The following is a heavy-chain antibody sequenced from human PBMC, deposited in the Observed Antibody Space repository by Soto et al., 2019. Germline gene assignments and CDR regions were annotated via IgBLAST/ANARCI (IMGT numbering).Heavy chain of an antibody. CDR1: GYTFTSYY. V-gene: IGHV1-46*03. D-gene: IGHD3-10*01. Sequence: ASVKVSCKASGYTFTSYYMHWVRQAPGQGLEWMGIINPSGGSTSYAQKFQGRVTMTRDTSTSTVYMELSSLRSEDTAVYYCARTQRITMVRGAQVPFDIWGQGTVVTVSS. CDR3: ARTQRITMVRGAQVPFDI. CDR2: INPSGGST. J-gene: IGHJ3*02.